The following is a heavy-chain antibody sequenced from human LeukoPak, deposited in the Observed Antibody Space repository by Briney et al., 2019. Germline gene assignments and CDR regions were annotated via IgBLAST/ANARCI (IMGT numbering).Heavy chain of an antibody. D-gene: IGHD2-21*02. Sequence: ASVKVSCKASGYTFTNYDISWVRQAPGQGLEWMGWISAYNGNRNYAQELQGRVTMTTDTSTSTAYMELRSLRSDGTAVYYCARDPVSRGDFFDYWGQGTLVTVSS. J-gene: IGHJ4*02. CDR2: ISAYNGNR. V-gene: IGHV1-18*01. CDR3: ARDPVSRGDFFDY. CDR1: GYTFTNYD.